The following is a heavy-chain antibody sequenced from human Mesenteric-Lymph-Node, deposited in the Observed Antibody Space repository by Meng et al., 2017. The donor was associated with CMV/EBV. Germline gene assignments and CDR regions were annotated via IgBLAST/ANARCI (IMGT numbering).Heavy chain of an antibody. Sequence: GGSLRLSCAASGFTVSSNYMSWVRQAPGKGLEWVSVIYSGGSTYYADSVKGRFTISRDNSKNTLYLQMNSLRAEDTAVYYCARSVTIFGVVTPRVIENYGMDVWGQGTTVTVSS. V-gene: IGHV3-53*05. CDR3: ARSVTIFGVVTPRVIENYGMDV. CDR2: IYSGGST. J-gene: IGHJ6*02. D-gene: IGHD3-3*01. CDR1: GFTVSSNY.